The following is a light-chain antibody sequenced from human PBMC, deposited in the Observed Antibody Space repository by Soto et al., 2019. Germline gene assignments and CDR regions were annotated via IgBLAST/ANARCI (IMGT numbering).Light chain of an antibody. CDR3: QQYNSGRT. CDR2: GAS. J-gene: IGKJ1*01. CDR1: QRVSSN. Sequence: EIVMTQSPATLSVSPGERATLSCRASQRVSSNLAWYQQNPGQAPRLLIYGASTRATGIPARFSGSGSGTEFTLTISSLQSEDFAVYYCQQYNSGRTFGQGTKVEIK. V-gene: IGKV3-15*01.